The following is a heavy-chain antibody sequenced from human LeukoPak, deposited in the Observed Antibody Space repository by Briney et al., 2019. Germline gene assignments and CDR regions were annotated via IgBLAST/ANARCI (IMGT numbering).Heavy chain of an antibody. V-gene: IGHV3-66*04. D-gene: IGHD1-26*01. CDR3: TTHRAGAPTEFAD. CDR1: GFSVNINY. CDR2: IYGDDTP. J-gene: IGHJ4*02. Sequence: GGSLRLSCAASGFSVNINYLSWVRLAPGKGLEWVSAIYGDDTPYHADSVKGRFTISRDYSKNTVHLQMNSLRVEDTAVYYCTTHRAGAPTEFADWGQGTLVTVSP.